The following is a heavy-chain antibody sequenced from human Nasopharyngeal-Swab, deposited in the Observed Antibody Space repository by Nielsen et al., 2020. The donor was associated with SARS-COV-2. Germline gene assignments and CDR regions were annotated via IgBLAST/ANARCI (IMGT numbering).Heavy chain of an antibody. CDR3: ARDRVGWLQLSPDAFDI. CDR2: IWYDGSYK. D-gene: IGHD5-24*01. V-gene: IGHV3-33*01. CDR1: GFTFSSYG. Sequence: GESLKISCTVSGFTFSSYGMHWVRQAPGKGLEWVAVIWYDGSYKYYGDSVKGRLTISRDNSKNTLYLEMNNLRVEDTAVYYCARDRVGWLQLSPDAFDIWGQGGMVTVSS. J-gene: IGHJ3*02.